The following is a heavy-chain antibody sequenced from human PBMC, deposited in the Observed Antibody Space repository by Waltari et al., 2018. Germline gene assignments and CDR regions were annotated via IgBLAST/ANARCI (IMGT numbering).Heavy chain of an antibody. CDR3: AKDQFRWIQLWLTGYGMDV. V-gene: IGHV3-30*18. D-gene: IGHD5-18*01. J-gene: IGHJ6*02. CDR2: ISYDGSNK. Sequence: QVQLVESGGGVVQPGRSLRLSCAASGFTFSSYGMHWVRQAPGKGLEWVAVISYDGSNKYYADSVKGRFTISRDNSKNTLYLQMNSLRAEDTAVYYCAKDQFRWIQLWLTGYGMDVWGQGTTVIVSS. CDR1: GFTFSSYG.